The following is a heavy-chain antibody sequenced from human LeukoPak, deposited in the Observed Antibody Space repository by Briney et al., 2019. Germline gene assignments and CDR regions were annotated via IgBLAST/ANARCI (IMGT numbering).Heavy chain of an antibody. CDR3: ARGRQYLNPFDS. V-gene: IGHV4-59*01. CDR2: ISYTGTT. D-gene: IGHD2/OR15-2a*01. Sequence: AETLSLTCTVSGDSISSYHWNWIRQPPGKGLEDIGHISYTGTTNYNPSLKSRVTISLDTSKNQFSLKLNSVTAADTAVYYCARGRQYLNPFDSWGQGTLVTVSS. CDR1: GDSISSYH. J-gene: IGHJ4*02.